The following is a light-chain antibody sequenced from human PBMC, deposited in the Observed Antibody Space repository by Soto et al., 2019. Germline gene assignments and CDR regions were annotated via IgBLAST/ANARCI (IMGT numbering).Light chain of an antibody. Sequence: DIQMTQSPSTLSASVGDRVTITCRASQSISIWLAWYQQKPGKAPKLLIYDASSLESGVPSRFSGSGSGTEFTLTISRLQPDDFAGYYCQQYNSYSVTFGHGTKVEIK. J-gene: IGKJ1*01. CDR1: QSISIW. CDR3: QQYNSYSVT. V-gene: IGKV1-5*01. CDR2: DAS.